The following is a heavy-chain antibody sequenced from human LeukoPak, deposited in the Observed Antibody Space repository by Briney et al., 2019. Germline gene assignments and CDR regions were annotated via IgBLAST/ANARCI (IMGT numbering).Heavy chain of an antibody. V-gene: IGHV5-51*01. CDR2: IHLDDSDA. J-gene: IGHJ3*02. CDR1: GDTLRRNW. CDR3: ARRMPRTLTWDALDI. Sequence: GESLEISCKFSGDTLRRNWIAWVRQMPGKGPELMGSIHLDDSDARYSPSFQGQVTLSVDQSTSTANLQWASLKASDTGIYYCARRMPRTLTWDALDIWGQRTMVTVSS. D-gene: IGHD2-2*01.